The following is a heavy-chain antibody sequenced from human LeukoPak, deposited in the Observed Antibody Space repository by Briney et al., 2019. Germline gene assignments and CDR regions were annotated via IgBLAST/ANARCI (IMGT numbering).Heavy chain of an antibody. V-gene: IGHV3-48*04. CDR3: AREKSNWGYDY. CDR2: ISSSSSNI. CDR1: GFTLSFYS. D-gene: IGHD7-27*01. J-gene: IGHJ4*02. Sequence: GGSLRLSCTASGFTLSFYSMNWVRQAPGKGLEWVSHISSSSSNIFYADSVKGRFTISRDNAQNSLYLHMNSLRADDTAVYYCAREKSNWGYDYWGQGTLVTVSS.